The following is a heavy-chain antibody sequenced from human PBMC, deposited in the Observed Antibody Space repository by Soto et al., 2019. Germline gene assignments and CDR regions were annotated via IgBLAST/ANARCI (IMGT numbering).Heavy chain of an antibody. CDR3: ARTMVGARAGYFDY. CDR1: RGSVSSGSHS. J-gene: IGHJ4*02. V-gene: IGHV4-61*01. CDR2: IYSSGST. Sequence: SETLSLTCTVSRGSVSSGSHSWSWIRQPPGKGLEWIGYIYSSGSTNYNPSLKSRVTISVDTSKNQFSLKLSSVTAADTAVYYCARTMVGARAGYFDYWGRGTLVTVSS. D-gene: IGHD1-26*01.